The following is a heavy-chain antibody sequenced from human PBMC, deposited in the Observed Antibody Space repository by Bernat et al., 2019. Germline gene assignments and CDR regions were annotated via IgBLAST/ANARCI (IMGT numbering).Heavy chain of an antibody. V-gene: IGHV3-7*03. J-gene: IGHJ4*02. CDR1: GFSLSSYW. D-gene: IGHD1-1*01. CDR3: ARAWRETGTRTPPIDF. CDR2: IKQDGSAK. Sequence: EVQLVESGGGLVQPGGSLRLSCAASGFSLSSYWMSWVRQAPGEGLEWVANIKQDGSAKYYLASVTDRFTISRDNVKNSLYLQMNSLRVEDTAVYYCARAWRETGTRTPPIDFWGQGTLVTVSS.